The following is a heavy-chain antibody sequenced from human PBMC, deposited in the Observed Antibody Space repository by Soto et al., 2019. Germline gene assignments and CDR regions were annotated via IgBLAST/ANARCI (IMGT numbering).Heavy chain of an antibody. CDR2: SYYSGST. CDR1: GGSISSSSYY. CDR3: ARHTPLGDIVVVPALYYFDY. J-gene: IGHJ4*02. V-gene: IGHV4-39*01. D-gene: IGHD2-2*01. Sequence: SETLSLTCTVSGGSISSSSYYWGWIRQPPGKVLEWIGSSYYSGSTYYNPALKSRINLSVDTSKIQFSLKLSSVTAADQMVYYCARHTPLGDIVVVPALYYFDYWGQGTLVTVSS.